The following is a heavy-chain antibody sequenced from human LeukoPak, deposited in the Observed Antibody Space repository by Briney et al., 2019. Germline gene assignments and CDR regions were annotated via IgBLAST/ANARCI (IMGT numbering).Heavy chain of an antibody. CDR2: ISAYNGNT. CDR3: ARDRHRRHYYDSSLHPPLDY. V-gene: IGHV1-18*01. J-gene: IGHJ4*02. D-gene: IGHD3-22*01. Sequence: GASVKVSCKASGGTFTSYGISWVRQAPGQGLEWMGWISAYNGNTNYAQKLQGRVTRTTDTSTSTAYMELRSLRSDDTAKYYCARDRHRRHYYDSSLHPPLDYWGQGTLVTVSS. CDR1: GGTFTSYG.